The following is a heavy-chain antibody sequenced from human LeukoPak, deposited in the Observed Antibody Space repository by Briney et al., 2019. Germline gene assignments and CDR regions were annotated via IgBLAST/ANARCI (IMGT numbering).Heavy chain of an antibody. CDR2: ISSSSSYT. Sequence: PGGSLRLSCAASGFIFSDYYMSWIRQAPGKGLEWVSYISSSSSYTNYADSVKGRFTISRDNAKNSLYLQMNSLRAEDTAVYYCARGGYSGYDWDYWGQGTLVTVSS. CDR3: ARGGYSGYDWDY. V-gene: IGHV3-11*06. D-gene: IGHD5-12*01. CDR1: GFIFSDYY. J-gene: IGHJ4*02.